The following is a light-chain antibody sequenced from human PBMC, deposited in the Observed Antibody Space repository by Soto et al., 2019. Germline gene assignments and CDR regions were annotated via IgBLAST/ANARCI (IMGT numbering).Light chain of an antibody. CDR2: GAS. CDR1: RNINTC. Sequence: DIQMAQSPSSLSASVGDTITITCRASRNINTCLNWYQQKPGKAPKLLIFGASSLQSGVPSRFSGSGSRTDFTLTINSLQPEDFATYCCQQTSAAPFTFGPGTKV. V-gene: IGKV1-39*01. CDR3: QQTSAAPFT. J-gene: IGKJ3*01.